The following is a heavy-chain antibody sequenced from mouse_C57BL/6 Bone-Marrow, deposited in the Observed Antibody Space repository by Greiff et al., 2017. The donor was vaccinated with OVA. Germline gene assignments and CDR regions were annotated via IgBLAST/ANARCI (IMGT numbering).Heavy chain of an antibody. CDR2: ISSGSSTI. V-gene: IGHV5-17*01. CDR3: ARDYGSTYAMDY. CDR1: GFTFSDYG. Sequence: EVKLVESGGGLVKPGGSLKLSCAASGFTFSDYGMHWVRQAPEKGLEWVAYISSGSSTIYYADTVKGRFTISRDNAKNTLFLQMTSLRSEDTAMYYCARDYGSTYAMDYWGQGTSVTVSS. J-gene: IGHJ4*01. D-gene: IGHD1-1*01.